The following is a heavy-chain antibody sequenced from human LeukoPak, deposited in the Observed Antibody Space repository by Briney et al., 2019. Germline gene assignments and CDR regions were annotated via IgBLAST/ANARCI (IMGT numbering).Heavy chain of an antibody. CDR3: ARGGIYCRSTSCPQHFDY. Sequence: ASVKVSCKASGYTFTSYGISWVRQAPGQGLEWMGWISANNGNTNYAQKFQGRVTMTTNTSTSTAYMELRSLRSDDTAVYYWARGGIYCRSTSCPQHFDYWGQGTLVTVSS. D-gene: IGHD2-2*01. CDR2: ISANNGNT. CDR1: GYTFTSYG. J-gene: IGHJ4*02. V-gene: IGHV1-18*01.